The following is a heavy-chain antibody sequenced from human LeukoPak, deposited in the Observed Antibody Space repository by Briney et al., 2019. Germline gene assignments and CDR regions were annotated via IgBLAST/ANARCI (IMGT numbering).Heavy chain of an antibody. D-gene: IGHD2-15*01. V-gene: IGHV1-2*02. CDR3: ARMEIYCSGGSCYQYYYYYGMDV. Sequence: ASAKVSCKAAGYTFTGYYMHWVRQAPGQGLEWMGWINPNSGGTNYAQKFQGRVTMTRDTSISTAYMELSRLRSDDTAVYYCARMEIYCSGGSCYQYYYYYGMDVWGQGTTVTVSS. J-gene: IGHJ6*02. CDR2: INPNSGGT. CDR1: GYTFTGYY.